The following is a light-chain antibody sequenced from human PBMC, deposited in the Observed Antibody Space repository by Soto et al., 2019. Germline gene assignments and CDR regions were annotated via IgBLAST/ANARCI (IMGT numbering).Light chain of an antibody. V-gene: IGKV3-11*01. J-gene: IGKJ3*01. CDR1: QSVSSY. CDR3: QQRYNWIFT. Sequence: EIVLTQSPATLSLSPGERATLSCRASQSVSSYLAWYQQKPGQAPRLLIYETSNRATGIPARFSGSGSGTDFTLTISSLEPEDFAVYYCQQRYNWIFTFGPGTKLDI. CDR2: ETS.